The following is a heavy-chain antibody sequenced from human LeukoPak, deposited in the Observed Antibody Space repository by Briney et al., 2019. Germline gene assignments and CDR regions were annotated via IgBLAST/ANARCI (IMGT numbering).Heavy chain of an antibody. J-gene: IGHJ4*01. CDR3: VREGFYFFDF. CDR2: IKQDVSET. Sequence: GGSLRLSCAASGFTFTNNFMSWVRQVPGQGLEWVANIKQDVSETTYADSVRGRFTIFGDNAKDSVYLQMNSLRAEDSATYYCVREGFYFFDFWGQGTLVTVSS. V-gene: IGHV3-7*01. CDR1: GFTFTNNF.